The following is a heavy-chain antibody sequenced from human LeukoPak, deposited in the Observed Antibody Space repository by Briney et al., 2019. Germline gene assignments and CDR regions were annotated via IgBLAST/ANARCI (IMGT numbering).Heavy chain of an antibody. CDR2: ISYDGSNK. CDR3: AKGHQGYSSGWYRGGYYFDY. CDR1: GFTFSSYG. J-gene: IGHJ4*02. Sequence: GGSLRLSCAASGFTFSSYGMHWVRQAPGKGLEWVAVISYDGSNKYYADSVKGRFTISRDNSKNTLYLQMNSLRAEDTAVYYCAKGHQGYSSGWYRGGYYFDYWGQGTLVTVSS. V-gene: IGHV3-30*18. D-gene: IGHD6-19*01.